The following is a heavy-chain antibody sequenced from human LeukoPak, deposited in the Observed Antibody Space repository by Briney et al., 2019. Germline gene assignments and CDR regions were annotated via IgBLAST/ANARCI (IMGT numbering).Heavy chain of an antibody. CDR2: ISGSGGSA. V-gene: IGHV3-23*01. Sequence: PGGSLRLSCAASVFTFSSHSMSWVRQAPGKGLEWVSAISGSGGSAYYADSVKGRFTISRDNSKNTLYLQMNSLRAEDTAVYHCAKDRIPAAIQLYYYYGMDVWGLGTTVTASS. CDR3: AKDRIPAAIQLYYYYGMDV. CDR1: VFTFSSHS. J-gene: IGHJ6*02. D-gene: IGHD2-2*02.